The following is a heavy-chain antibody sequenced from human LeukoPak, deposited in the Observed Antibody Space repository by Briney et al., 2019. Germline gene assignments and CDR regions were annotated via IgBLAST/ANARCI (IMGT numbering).Heavy chain of an antibody. V-gene: IGHV4-4*02. J-gene: IGHJ4*02. CDR1: GGSISSNNR. CDR3: ARGGIEGNYVSGSYYKY. CDR2: IYHSGST. D-gene: IGHD3-10*01. Sequence: SETLSLTCTVSGGSISSNNRWSWVRQPPGKGLEWIGEIYHSGSTNYNPSLKSRVTISVDKSKNQFSLKLSSVTAADAAVYYCARGGIEGNYVSGSYYKYWGQGILVTVSS.